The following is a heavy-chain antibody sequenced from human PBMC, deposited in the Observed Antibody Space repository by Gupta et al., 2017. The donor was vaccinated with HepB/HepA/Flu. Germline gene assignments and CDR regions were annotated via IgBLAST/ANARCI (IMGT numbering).Heavy chain of an antibody. CDR2: INHSGST. V-gene: IGHV4-34*01. D-gene: IGHD6-19*01. CDR3: ARGKIAVAGYDY. J-gene: IGHJ4*02. CDR1: GGSFSGYY. Sequence: QVQLQQWGAGLLKPSETLSLTCAVYGGSFSGYYWSWIRQPPGKGLEWIGEINHSGSTNYNPSLKSRVTISVDTSKNQFSLKLSSVTAADTAVYYCARGKIAVAGYDYWGQGTLVTVSS.